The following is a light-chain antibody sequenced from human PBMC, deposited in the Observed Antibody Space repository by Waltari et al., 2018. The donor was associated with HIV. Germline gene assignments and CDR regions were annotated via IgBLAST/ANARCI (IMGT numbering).Light chain of an antibody. CDR3: QQFRSYPLT. CDR1: QGLGSS. Sequence: ERVTITCRTSQGLGSSLAWYQQKPGEPPKLLISDASHLESGVPSRFSGSGSETEFTLTISSLQPEDFASYYCQQFRSYPLTFGGGTKVEIK. V-gene: IGKV1-13*02. J-gene: IGKJ4*01. CDR2: DAS.